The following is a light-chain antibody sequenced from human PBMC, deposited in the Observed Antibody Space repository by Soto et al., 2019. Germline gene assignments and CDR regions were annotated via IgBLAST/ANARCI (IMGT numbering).Light chain of an antibody. CDR3: QQYYRYPPA. CDR2: KAS. J-gene: IGKJ3*01. V-gene: IGKV1-5*03. Sequence: IQMTQSPSSLCASVGKRVTITVQTSQSSSSYLNWYQQKPGKAPNLLINKASSLEYGVPSRFSGSKSETEFTLTISSLQPEDFATYYCQQYYRYPPAFGPGTKVDIK. CDR1: QSSSSY.